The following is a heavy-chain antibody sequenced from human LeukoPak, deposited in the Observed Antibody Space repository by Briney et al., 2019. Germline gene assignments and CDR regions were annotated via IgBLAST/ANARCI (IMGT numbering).Heavy chain of an antibody. J-gene: IGHJ5*02. CDR3: ARGGQQLVNWFDP. Sequence: SETLSLTCTVSGGSITSNNYYWSWIRQPAGKVLVWIDRIYTPGGSTYYNPSVKSRVTISLDTSKNQSSLRLSSVTAADTAVYFCARGGQQLVNWFDPWGQGTLVTVSS. D-gene: IGHD6-13*01. V-gene: IGHV4-61*02. CDR2: IYTPGGST. CDR1: GGSITSNNYY.